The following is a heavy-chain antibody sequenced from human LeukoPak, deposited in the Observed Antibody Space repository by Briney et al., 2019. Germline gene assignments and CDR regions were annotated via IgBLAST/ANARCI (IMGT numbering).Heavy chain of an antibody. CDR3: AREYCTRTTCHFDY. J-gene: IGHJ4*02. CDR2: ILYSGST. D-gene: IGHD2-2*01. CDR1: GGSISSDY. V-gene: IGHV4-59*01. Sequence: AETLSLTCSVSGGSISSDYWSWIRQPPEKGLEWIGYILYSGSTNYNPSLKSRLTISVDTSKNQFSLKLSSVTAADTAVYYCAREYCTRTTCHFDYWGQGTLVTVSS.